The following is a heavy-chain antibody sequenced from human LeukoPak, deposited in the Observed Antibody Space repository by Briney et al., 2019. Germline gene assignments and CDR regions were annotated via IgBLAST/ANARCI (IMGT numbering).Heavy chain of an antibody. Sequence: SQTLSLTCTVSGGSISSGNYYWSWIRQPAGKGLEWIGRIYASGSTNYNPSLKSRVTISADTSKNQFSLKLSSVTAADTAVYYCARGLYDSSGYYYVFDYWGQGTLVTVSS. V-gene: IGHV4-61*02. CDR1: GGSISSGNYY. D-gene: IGHD3-22*01. CDR3: ARGLYDSSGYYYVFDY. CDR2: IYASGST. J-gene: IGHJ4*02.